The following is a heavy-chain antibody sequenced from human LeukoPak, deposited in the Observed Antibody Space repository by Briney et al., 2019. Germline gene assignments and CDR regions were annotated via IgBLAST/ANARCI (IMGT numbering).Heavy chain of an antibody. V-gene: IGHV3-20*04. J-gene: IGHJ6*03. D-gene: IGHD3-22*01. Sequence: GGSLRLSCAASGFTFDDYGMSWVRQAPGKGLEWVSGINWNGGSTGYADSVKGRFTISRDNAKNSLYLQMNSLRAEDTALYYCVRGTYYYDSSGPLGDYYYYYMDVWGKGTSVTVSS. CDR1: GFTFDDYG. CDR2: INWNGGST. CDR3: VRGTYYYDSSGPLGDYYYYYMDV.